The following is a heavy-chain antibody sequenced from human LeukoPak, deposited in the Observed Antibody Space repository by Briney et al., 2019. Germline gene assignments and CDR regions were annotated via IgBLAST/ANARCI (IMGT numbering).Heavy chain of an antibody. Sequence: ASVKVSCKASGSTFTGYYMHWVRQAPGQGLEWMGWINPNSGGTNYAQKFQGRVTMTRDTSISTAYMELSRLRSDDTAVYYCARPFLDYYGMDVWGQGTTVTVSS. CDR2: INPNSGGT. V-gene: IGHV1-2*02. D-gene: IGHD3-3*01. CDR1: GSTFTGYY. CDR3: ARPFLDYYGMDV. J-gene: IGHJ6*02.